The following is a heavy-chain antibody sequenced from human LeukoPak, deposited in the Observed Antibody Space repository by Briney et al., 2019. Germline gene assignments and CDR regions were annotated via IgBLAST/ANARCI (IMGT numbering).Heavy chain of an antibody. CDR1: GYTFTSYG. CDR3: ARVLPTHYYDSSGYDDY. V-gene: IGHV1-18*01. D-gene: IGHD3-22*01. CDR2: ISAYNGNT. Sequence: GASVKVSCKASGYTFTSYGISWVRQAPGQGLEWMGWISAYNGNTNYAQKLQGRVTMTTDTSTSTAYMELRSLRSDDSAVYYCARVLPTHYYDSSGYDDYWGQGTLVTVSS. J-gene: IGHJ4*02.